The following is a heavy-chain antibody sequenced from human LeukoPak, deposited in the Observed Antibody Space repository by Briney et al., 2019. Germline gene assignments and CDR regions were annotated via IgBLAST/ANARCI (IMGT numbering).Heavy chain of an antibody. Sequence: PSETLSLTCAVYGGSFSGYYWSWIPQPPGKGLEWIGEINHSGSTNYNPSLKSRVTISVDTSKNQFSLKLGSVTAADTAVYYCARAGRRYDILTGYNTEFDWFDPWGQGTLVTVSS. D-gene: IGHD3-9*01. CDR3: ARAGRRYDILTGYNTEFDWFDP. CDR2: INHSGST. J-gene: IGHJ5*02. CDR1: GGSFSGYY. V-gene: IGHV4-34*01.